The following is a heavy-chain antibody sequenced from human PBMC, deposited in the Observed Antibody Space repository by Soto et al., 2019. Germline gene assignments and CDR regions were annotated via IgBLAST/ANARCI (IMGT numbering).Heavy chain of an antibody. V-gene: IGHV2-5*01. D-gene: IGHD6-13*01. CDR2: IYWNYDK. CDR1: GFSLSTSGVG. Sequence: QITLKESGPTLVKPTQTLTLTCTFSGFSLSTSGVGVGWIRQPPGKALEWLALIYWNYDKRDSPSLKSRLNINKDTSKHQVVLTMTNMDPVDTATYYCAHSIPYRSSWYETDYYGIDVWGQGTTVTVSS. CDR3: AHSIPYRSSWYETDYYGIDV. J-gene: IGHJ6*02.